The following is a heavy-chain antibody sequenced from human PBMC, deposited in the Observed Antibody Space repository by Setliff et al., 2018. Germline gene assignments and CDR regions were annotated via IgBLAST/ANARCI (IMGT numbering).Heavy chain of an antibody. CDR2: IDPSGNT. CDR3: ARSLSSGSYWNPRPFYSDS. V-gene: IGHV4-61*09. D-gene: IGHD3-10*01. J-gene: IGHJ4*02. Sequence: PSDTLSLTCTVSGGSITSGSNYWSWIRQPAGRGLEWMGHIDPSGNTNYHPSLRSRVTISRDTSKNQFSLKLTSVTAADTAVYFCARSLSSGSYWNPRPFYSDSWGQGTLVTVSS. CDR1: GGSITSGSNY.